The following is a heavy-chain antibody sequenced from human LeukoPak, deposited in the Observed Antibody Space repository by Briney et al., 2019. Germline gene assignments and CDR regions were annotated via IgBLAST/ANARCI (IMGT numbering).Heavy chain of an antibody. CDR3: ASGGPRSSSTWTDG. CDR1: GFTFSSYW. J-gene: IGHJ4*02. Sequence: GGSLRLSCAASGFTFSSYWMTWVRQTPGKGLEWVANIKEDGGDKYYVDSVKGRFTISRDNAKNALFLQMNSLRAEDTAVYYCASGGPRSSSTWTDGWGQGTLVTVSS. CDR2: IKEDGGDK. D-gene: IGHD6-13*01. V-gene: IGHV3-7*01.